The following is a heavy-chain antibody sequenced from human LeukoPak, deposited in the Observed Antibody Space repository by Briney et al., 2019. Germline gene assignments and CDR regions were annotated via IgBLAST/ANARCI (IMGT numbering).Heavy chain of an antibody. CDR1: GFTFDDYG. D-gene: IGHD6-25*01. CDR3: ARGIHVRSGLSGDY. CDR2: INWNGGST. Sequence: PGGSLRLSCAASGFTFDDYGMSWVRQGRGKGLEWVSGINWNGGSTGYADSVKGRFTISRDNAKNSLYLQMNSLRAEDTALYYCARGIHVRSGLSGDYWGQGTLVTVSS. J-gene: IGHJ4*02. V-gene: IGHV3-20*04.